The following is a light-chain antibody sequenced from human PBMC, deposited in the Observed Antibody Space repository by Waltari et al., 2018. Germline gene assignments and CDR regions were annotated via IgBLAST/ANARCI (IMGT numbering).Light chain of an antibody. J-gene: IGKJ1*01. Sequence: IVLTQSPGTLPMSPGEGVTPSCRASQSLNRALAWYQQKPGQAPRLLIYNGFNRATDIPDRFSGSGSGTEFSLTISRLEPEDFAVYYCQQYVSLPATFGQGTRVEIK. CDR2: NGF. CDR3: QQYVSLPAT. CDR1: QSLNRA. V-gene: IGKV3-20*01.